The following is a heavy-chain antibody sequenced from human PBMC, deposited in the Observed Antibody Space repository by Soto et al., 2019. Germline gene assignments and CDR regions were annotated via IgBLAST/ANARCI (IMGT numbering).Heavy chain of an antibody. D-gene: IGHD2-2*01. CDR1: GGSISSSNW. CDR2: IYHSGST. Sequence: SETLSLTCAVSGGSISSSNWWSWVRQPPGKGLEWIGEIYHSGSTNYNPSLKSRVTISVDESKNQFSLKLSSVTAADTAAYYCAKRQFIVVVPAADNWFDPWGQGTLVTVSS. CDR3: AKRQFIVVVPAADNWFDP. J-gene: IGHJ5*02. V-gene: IGHV4-4*02.